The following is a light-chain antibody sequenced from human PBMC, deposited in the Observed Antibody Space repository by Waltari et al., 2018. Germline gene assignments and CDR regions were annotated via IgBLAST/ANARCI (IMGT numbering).Light chain of an antibody. CDR1: QRVSRT. Sequence: EIVLTQSPGTLSLSPGERATLSCRASQRVSRTLAWYQQNPGQAPRLLIYGASTRATGIPERFSGGGSGTDFSLTISRLEPEDCAVYYCQHYVSLPATFGQGTKVEVK. CDR2: GAS. V-gene: IGKV3-20*01. J-gene: IGKJ1*01. CDR3: QHYVSLPAT.